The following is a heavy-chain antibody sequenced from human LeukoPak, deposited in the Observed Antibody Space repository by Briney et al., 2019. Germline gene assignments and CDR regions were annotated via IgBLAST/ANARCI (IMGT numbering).Heavy chain of an antibody. J-gene: IGHJ4*02. D-gene: IGHD6-19*01. CDR1: GYTFTSYG. CDR3: ARGRKWLATYYFDY. Sequence: ASVKVSCKASGYTFTSYGISWVRQAPGQGLEWMGWISAYNGNTNYAQKFQGRVTMTRDTSISTAYMELSRLRSDDTAVYYCARGRKWLATYYFDYWGQGTLVTVSS. V-gene: IGHV1-18*01. CDR2: ISAYNGNT.